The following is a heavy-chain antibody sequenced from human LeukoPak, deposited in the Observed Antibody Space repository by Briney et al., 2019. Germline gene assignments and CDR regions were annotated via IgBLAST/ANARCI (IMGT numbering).Heavy chain of an antibody. CDR2: IQHSGNI. V-gene: IGHV4-39*02. J-gene: IGHJ4*02. Sequence: SDTMSLTGTVSGDSNNSGSYHCRWSRQPPGKGLEWIGSIQHSGNIYYNPYLKSRLTISVDTSKNQFYLKLNSVTAADTAVYYCARDGSHWGQGTLVTVSS. CDR1: GDSNNSGSYH. D-gene: IGHD2-2*03. CDR3: ARDGSH.